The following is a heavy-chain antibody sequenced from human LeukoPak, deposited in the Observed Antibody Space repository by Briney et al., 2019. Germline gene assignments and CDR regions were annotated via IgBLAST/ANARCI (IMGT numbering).Heavy chain of an antibody. Sequence: SQTLSLTCAISGDSVSNYTTAWNWIRQSPSRGLEWLGRTYYRSKWYNDYAVSVKSRITINPDTSKNQFSLQLNSVTPEDTAVYYCAREPPNRAGDGFDYWGQGTLVTVSS. CDR3: AREPPNRAGDGFDY. V-gene: IGHV6-1*01. D-gene: IGHD2-21*02. J-gene: IGHJ4*02. CDR1: GDSVSNYTTA. CDR2: TYYRSKWYN.